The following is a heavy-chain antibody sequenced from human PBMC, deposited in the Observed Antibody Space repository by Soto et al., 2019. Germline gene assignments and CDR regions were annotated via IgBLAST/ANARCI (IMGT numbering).Heavy chain of an antibody. J-gene: IGHJ4*02. CDR2: IYYSGST. CDR1: GGSISSYY. Sequence: PSETLSLTCTVSGGSISSYYWSWIRQPPGKGLEWIGYIYYSGSTNYNPSLKSRVTISVDTSKNQFSLKLSSVTAADTDVYYCARATRDYYVSSGYQLGFDYWGQGTLVTVSS. D-gene: IGHD3-22*01. V-gene: IGHV4-59*01. CDR3: ARATRDYYVSSGYQLGFDY.